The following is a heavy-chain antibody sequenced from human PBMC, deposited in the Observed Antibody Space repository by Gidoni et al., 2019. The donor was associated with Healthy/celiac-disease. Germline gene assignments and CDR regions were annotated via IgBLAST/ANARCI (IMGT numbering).Heavy chain of an antibody. CDR1: GGSFSGYY. V-gene: IGHV4-34*01. CDR2: INHSGST. CDR3: ASGLYYSSGWRGGLRSYFDY. Sequence: QVQLQQWGAGLLKPSETLSLTCAVYGGSFSGYYWSWIRQPPGKGLEWIGEINHSGSTNYNPSLKSRVTISVDTSKNQFSLKLSSVTAADTAVYYCASGLYYSSGWRGGLRSYFDYWGQGTLVTVSS. D-gene: IGHD6-19*01. J-gene: IGHJ4*02.